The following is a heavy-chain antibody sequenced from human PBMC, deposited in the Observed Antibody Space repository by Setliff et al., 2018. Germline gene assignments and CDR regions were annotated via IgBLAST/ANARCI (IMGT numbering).Heavy chain of an antibody. CDR2: MYTSEAT. D-gene: IGHD6-19*01. CDR1: GGSINSYY. V-gene: IGHV4-4*07. CDR3: AKEASSGWYFDY. J-gene: IGHJ4*02. Sequence: SETLSLTCTVSGGSINSYYWSWIRQPAGKGLEWIGRMYTSEATNYNPSLKSRVTMSVDTSKNQFSLKLCSVTAADTAVYYCAKEASSGWYFDYWGQGTLVTVSS.